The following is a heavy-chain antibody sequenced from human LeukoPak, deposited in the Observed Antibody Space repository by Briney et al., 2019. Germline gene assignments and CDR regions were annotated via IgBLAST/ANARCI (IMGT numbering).Heavy chain of an antibody. V-gene: IGHV4-39*07. D-gene: IGHD3-22*01. Sequence: SETLSLTCTVSGGSISSSSYYWGWVRQPPGKGLEWIGSIYYSGSTYYNPSLKSRVTISVDTSKNQFSLKLSSVTAADTAVYYCAREIGPGYYYDSSGYPRWFDPWGQGTLVTVSS. J-gene: IGHJ5*02. CDR1: GGSISSSSYY. CDR2: IYYSGST. CDR3: AREIGPGYYYDSSGYPRWFDP.